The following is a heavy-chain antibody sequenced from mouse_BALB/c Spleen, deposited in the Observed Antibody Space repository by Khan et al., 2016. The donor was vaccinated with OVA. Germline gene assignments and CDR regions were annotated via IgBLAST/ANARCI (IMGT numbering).Heavy chain of an antibody. Sequence: QVQLKESGAELVKPGASVKLSCKASGYTFTSYYMYWVKQRPGQGLEWIGEINPSNGDTNFNEKFKSKATLTVDKSSYTAYMQISSLTSEDAAVYYCTRSGYGSFAYWGQGTLVTVSA. D-gene: IGHD2-2*01. V-gene: IGHV1S81*02. CDR3: TRSGYGSFAY. CDR2: INPSNGDT. CDR1: GYTFTSYY. J-gene: IGHJ3*01.